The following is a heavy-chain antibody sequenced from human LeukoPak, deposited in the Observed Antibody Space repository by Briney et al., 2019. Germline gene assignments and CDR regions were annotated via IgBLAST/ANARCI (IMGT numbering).Heavy chain of an antibody. V-gene: IGHV3-11*01. J-gene: IGHJ5*02. CDR1: GFTFSDYY. Sequence: GGSLRLSCAAPGFTFSDYYMSWIRQAPGRGLEWVSYISSSGSSIYYADSVKGRFTISRDNAKNSPYLQMNSLRAEDTAVYYCAKALAAAGGVNWFDPWGQGTLVTVSS. CDR3: AKALAAAGGVNWFDP. CDR2: ISSSGSSI. D-gene: IGHD6-13*01.